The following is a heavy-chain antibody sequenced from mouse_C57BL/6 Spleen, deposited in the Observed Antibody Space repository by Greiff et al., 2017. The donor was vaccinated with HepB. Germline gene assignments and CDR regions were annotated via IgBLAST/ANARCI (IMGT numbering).Heavy chain of an antibody. CDR2: IYPGDGDT. CDR3: ASQSNYFDY. D-gene: IGHD1-3*01. J-gene: IGHJ2*01. Sequence: QVQLQQSGPELVKPGASVKISCKASGYAFSSSWMNWVKQRPGKGLEWIGRIYPGDGDTNYNGKFKGKATLTADKSSSTAYMQLSSLTSEDSAVYFCASQSNYFDYWGQGTTLTVSS. CDR1: GYAFSSSW. V-gene: IGHV1-82*01.